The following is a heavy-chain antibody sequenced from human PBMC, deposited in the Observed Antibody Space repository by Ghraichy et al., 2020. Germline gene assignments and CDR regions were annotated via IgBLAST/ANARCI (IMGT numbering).Heavy chain of an antibody. CDR2: ISGSGSRT. Sequence: GGSLRLSCAASGFTFSSYVMSWVRQAPGKGLEWVSVISGSGSRTYYADSVKGRFTISRDNSKNTLFLQMNSLRAEDTAVYYCARDRFPYVDWRGQDAYDMWGKGTRVTTSS. J-gene: IGHJ3*02. D-gene: IGHD3/OR15-3a*01. V-gene: IGHV3-23*01. CDR3: ARDRFPYVDWRGQDAYDM. CDR1: GFTFSSYV.